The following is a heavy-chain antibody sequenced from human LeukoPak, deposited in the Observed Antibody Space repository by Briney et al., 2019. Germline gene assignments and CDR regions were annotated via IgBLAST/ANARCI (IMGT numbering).Heavy chain of an antibody. Sequence: GGSLRLSCAGSGFTVSSSTMSWVRQAPGKGLEWVSNFYSDALDGITNYADSVKGRFTISRDNSQNTLYLQMNSLRVEDTATYYCAREIGVGHHYFEHWGQGTVVTVSS. CDR3: AREIGVGHHYFEH. CDR2: FYSDALDGIT. D-gene: IGHD2-15*01. J-gene: IGHJ4*02. V-gene: IGHV3-53*01. CDR1: GFTVSSST.